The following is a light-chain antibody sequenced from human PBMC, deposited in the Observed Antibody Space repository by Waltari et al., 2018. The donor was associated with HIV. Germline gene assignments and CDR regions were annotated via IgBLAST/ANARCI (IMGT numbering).Light chain of an antibody. Sequence: DIVMTQSPDSLAVSLGERATINCKSSQSVLYSSNNKNYLAWYQQKSGQPPKLLISWASTRESGVPDRFSGSGSGTDFTLTNSSLQAEDVAVYYCQQHYDSPITFGQGTRLEIK. CDR3: QQHYDSPIT. V-gene: IGKV4-1*01. J-gene: IGKJ5*01. CDR2: WAS. CDR1: QSVLYSSNNKNY.